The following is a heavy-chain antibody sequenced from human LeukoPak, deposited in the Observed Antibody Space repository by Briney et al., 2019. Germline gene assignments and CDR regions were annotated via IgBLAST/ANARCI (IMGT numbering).Heavy chain of an antibody. D-gene: IGHD5-18*01. V-gene: IGHV3-7*01. Sequence: GGSLRLSCAASGFTFSSYWMSWVRQAPGKGLEWVANIKQDGSEEYYVDSVRGRFTISRDNAKNSLYLQMNSLRAEDTAVYYCTRGGAARNYYYVDVWGKGTTVTVSS. CDR2: IKQDGSEE. J-gene: IGHJ6*03. CDR3: TRGGAARNYYYVDV. CDR1: GFTFSSYW.